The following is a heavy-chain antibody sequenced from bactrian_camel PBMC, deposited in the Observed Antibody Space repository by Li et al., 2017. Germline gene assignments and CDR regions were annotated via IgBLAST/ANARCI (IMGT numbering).Heavy chain of an antibody. V-gene: IGHV3S1*01. D-gene: IGHD5*01. CDR2: LRSGNDRL. Sequence: QVQLVESGGGLVQSGGSLRLSCAASGFTFNSYSMNWVRQAPGKGLEWVSGLRSGNDRLYYANSVKGRFTISRNNAKNTLDLQLHSLEAEDTAMYYCTKSVAGTVWAFGYWGQGTQVTVS. CDR1: GFTFNSYS. J-gene: IGHJ6*01. CDR3: TKSVAGTVWAFGY.